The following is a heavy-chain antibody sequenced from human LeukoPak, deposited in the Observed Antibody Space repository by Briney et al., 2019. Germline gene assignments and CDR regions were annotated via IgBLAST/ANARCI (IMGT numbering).Heavy chain of an antibody. Sequence: ASVKVSCKASGYTFTSYGISWVRQAPGQGLEWMGWISAYNGNTNYAQKLQGRVTMTTDTSTSTAYMELRSLRSDDTAVYYCARVVVVVAGTFNYYYYYYMDVWGKGTTVTVSS. CDR3: ARVVVVVAGTFNYYYYYYMDV. V-gene: IGHV1-18*01. CDR2: ISAYNGNT. CDR1: GYTFTSYG. D-gene: IGHD2-15*01. J-gene: IGHJ6*03.